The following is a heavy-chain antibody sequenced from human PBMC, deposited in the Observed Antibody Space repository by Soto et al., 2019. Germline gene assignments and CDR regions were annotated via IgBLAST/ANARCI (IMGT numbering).Heavy chain of an antibody. CDR1: GGTFSSYA. J-gene: IGHJ6*02. D-gene: IGHD3-3*01. CDR2: IIPIFGTA. CDR3: ARDKVDRGFWSGPTPYYYYGMDV. Sequence: SVKVSCKASGGTFSSYAISWVRQAPGQVLEWMGGIIPIFGTANYAQKFQGRVTITADESTSTAYMELSSLRSEDTAVYYCARDKVDRGFWSGPTPYYYYGMDVWGQGTTVTVSS. V-gene: IGHV1-69*13.